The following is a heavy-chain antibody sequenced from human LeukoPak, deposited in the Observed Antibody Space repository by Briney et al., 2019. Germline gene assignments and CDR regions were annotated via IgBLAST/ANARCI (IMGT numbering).Heavy chain of an antibody. J-gene: IGHJ5*02. Sequence: SETLSLTCAVYGGSFSGYYWSWIRQPPGKGLEWIGEINHSGSTNYNPSLKSRVTISVDTSKNQFSLKLSSVTAADTAVYYCARSSTVGSNPLPWGQGTLVTVSS. CDR2: INHSGST. CDR1: GGSFSGYY. CDR3: ARSSTVGSNPLP. D-gene: IGHD3-10*01. V-gene: IGHV4-34*01.